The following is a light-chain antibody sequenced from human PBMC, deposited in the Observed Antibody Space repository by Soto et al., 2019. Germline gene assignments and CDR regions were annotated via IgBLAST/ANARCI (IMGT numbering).Light chain of an antibody. CDR3: QSYDSRLSGYV. CDR2: ENN. Sequence: QSVLTQPPSVSEAPGQRVTISCTGSSSNIGAGYEAHWYQQVPGTAPKLLIDENNNRPSGVPDRFSGSKSGTSASLAINGLRAEDEAEYYCQSYDSRLSGYVFGTGTQLTVL. CDR1: SSNIGAGYE. V-gene: IGLV1-40*01. J-gene: IGLJ1*01.